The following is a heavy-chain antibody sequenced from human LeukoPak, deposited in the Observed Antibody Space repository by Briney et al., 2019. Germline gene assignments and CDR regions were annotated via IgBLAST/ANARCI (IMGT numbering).Heavy chain of an antibody. CDR1: GFTFSSYA. V-gene: IGHV3-23*01. CDR2: ISGSGGST. Sequence: GGSLRLSCAASGFTFSSYAMSWVRQAPGKGLEWVSAISGSGGSTYHADSVKGRFTISRDNSKNTLYLQMNSLRAEDTAVYYCAKFDSSSPYYFDYWGQGTLVTVSS. CDR3: AKFDSSSPYYFDY. J-gene: IGHJ4*02. D-gene: IGHD6-6*01.